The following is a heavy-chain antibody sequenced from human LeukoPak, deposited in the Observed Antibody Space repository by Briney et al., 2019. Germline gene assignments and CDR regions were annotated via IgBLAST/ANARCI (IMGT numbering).Heavy chain of an antibody. CDR2: ISDSGGRT. J-gene: IGHJ4*02. CDR3: AKRGVVIRVILVGFHKEAYYFDS. Sequence: GGPLRLSCAVSGITLSNYGMSWVRQAPGKGLEWVAGISDSGGRTNYADSVKGRFAISRDNPRNTLYLQMNSLRAEDTAVYFCAKRGVVIRVILVGFHKEAYYFDSWGQGALVTVSS. V-gene: IGHV3-23*01. CDR1: GITLSNYG. D-gene: IGHD3-22*01.